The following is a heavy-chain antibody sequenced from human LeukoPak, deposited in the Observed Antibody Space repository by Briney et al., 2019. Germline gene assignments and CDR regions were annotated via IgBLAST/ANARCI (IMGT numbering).Heavy chain of an antibody. D-gene: IGHD4-11*01. V-gene: IGHV1-24*01. CDR1: GHSVSDLS. CDR2: FDIEDAET. CDR3: VAEVIEVTMGDY. Sequence: GASVKVSCKVSGHSVSDLSIHWVRQAPGKGLEWMGGFDIEDAETIYAQEFEGRVIMTEDTATETAYMELSSLKSEDTAVYYCVAEVIEVTMGDYWGQGTLVTVSS. J-gene: IGHJ4*02.